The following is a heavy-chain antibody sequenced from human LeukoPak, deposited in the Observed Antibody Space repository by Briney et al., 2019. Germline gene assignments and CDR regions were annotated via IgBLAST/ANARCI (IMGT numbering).Heavy chain of an antibody. Sequence: PGRSLRLSCAASGFTFSSYGMHWVRQAPGKGLEWVAVIWYGGSNKYYADSVKGRFTISRDNSKNTLYLQMNSLRAEDTAVYYCAKDQPPNSSNFNLDYWGQGTLVTVSS. V-gene: IGHV3-30*18. CDR1: GFTFSSYG. CDR3: AKDQPPNSSNFNLDY. J-gene: IGHJ4*02. CDR2: IWYGGSNK. D-gene: IGHD6-13*01.